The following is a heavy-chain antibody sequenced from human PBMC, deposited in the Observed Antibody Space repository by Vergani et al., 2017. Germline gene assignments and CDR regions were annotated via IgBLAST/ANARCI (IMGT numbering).Heavy chain of an antibody. J-gene: IGHJ3*02. CDR1: GYTFTGYY. CDR2: IYPGDSDT. Sequence: VQLVQSGAEVKKPGASVKVSCKASGYTFTGYYMHWVRQMPGKGLEWMGIIYPGDSDTRYSPSFQGQVTISADKSISTAYLQWSSLKASDTAMYYCARSGSYYFGHGGRGAAFDIWGQGTMVTVSS. D-gene: IGHD1-26*01. CDR3: ARSGSYYFGHGGRGAAFDI. V-gene: IGHV5-51*01.